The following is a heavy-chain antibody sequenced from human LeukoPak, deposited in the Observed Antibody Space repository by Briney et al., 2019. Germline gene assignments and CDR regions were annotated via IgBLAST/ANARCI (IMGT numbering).Heavy chain of an antibody. CDR2: IKQDGSEK. Sequence: PGGSLRLSCAASGFTFSSYWMSWVRQAPGKGLEWVANIKQDGSEKYYVDSVKGRFTISRDIAKNSLYLQMNSLRAEDTAVYYCATHSSNWYFEYWGQGTLVTVSS. J-gene: IGHJ4*02. D-gene: IGHD6-13*01. CDR1: GFTFSSYW. V-gene: IGHV3-7*01. CDR3: ATHSSNWYFEY.